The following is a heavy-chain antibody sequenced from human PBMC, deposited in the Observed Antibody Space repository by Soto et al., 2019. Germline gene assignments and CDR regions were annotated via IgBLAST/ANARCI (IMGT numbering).Heavy chain of an antibody. V-gene: IGHV3-73*01. J-gene: IGHJ4*02. CDR2: IRSKANSYAT. Sequence: PGGSLRLSCXASGFTFSGSAMHWVRQASGKGLEWVGRIRSKANSYATAYAASVKGRFTISRDDSKNTAYLQMNSLKTEDTAVYYCTGQQWLVPGDRDYWGQGTLVTVSS. D-gene: IGHD6-19*01. CDR3: TGQQWLVPGDRDY. CDR1: GFTFSGSA.